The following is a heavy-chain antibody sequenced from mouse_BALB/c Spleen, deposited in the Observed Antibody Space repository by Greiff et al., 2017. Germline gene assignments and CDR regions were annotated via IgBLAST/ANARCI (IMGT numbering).Heavy chain of an antibody. Sequence: EVQLQESGPELVKPGASVKMSCKASGYTFTSYVMHWVKQKPGQGLEWIGYINPYNDGTKYNEKFKGKATLTSDKSSSTAYMELSSLTSEDSAVYYCARFTTVVASTPYYAMDYWGQGTSVTVSS. V-gene: IGHV1-14*01. D-gene: IGHD1-1*01. CDR3: ARFTTVVASTPYYAMDY. J-gene: IGHJ4*01. CDR2: INPYNDGT. CDR1: GYTFTSYV.